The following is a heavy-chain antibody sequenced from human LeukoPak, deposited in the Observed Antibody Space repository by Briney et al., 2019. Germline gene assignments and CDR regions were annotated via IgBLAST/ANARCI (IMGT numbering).Heavy chain of an antibody. D-gene: IGHD6-19*01. J-gene: IGHJ5*02. CDR2: IYDSGST. Sequence: SETLSLTCTVSGGSIRSSYYYWGWIRQPPGKGLEWIGSIYDSGSTYYNPSLKSRVTISVDTSKNQFSLKLNSVTAADTAVYYCARQAGTVNTFRYFHPWGQGTLVTVSS. CDR3: ARQAGTVNTFRYFHP. CDR1: GGSIRSSYYY. V-gene: IGHV4-39*01.